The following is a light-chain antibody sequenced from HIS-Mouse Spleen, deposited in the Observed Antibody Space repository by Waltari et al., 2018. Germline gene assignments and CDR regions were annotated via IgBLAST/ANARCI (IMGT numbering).Light chain of an antibody. CDR2: AAS. J-gene: IGKJ1*01. CDR1: QGISSY. V-gene: IGKV1-9*01. Sequence: DIQLTQSPSFLSASVGDRVTITCRASQGISSYLAWYQQKPGKAPKLLIYAASTLQSGVPSMFSGSGSGTEFTLTIISLQPEDFATYYCQQLNSYPPTFGQGTKVEIK. CDR3: QQLNSYPPT.